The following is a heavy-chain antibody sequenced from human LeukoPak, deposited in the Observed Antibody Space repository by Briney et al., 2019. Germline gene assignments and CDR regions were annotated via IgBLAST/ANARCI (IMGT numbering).Heavy chain of an antibody. D-gene: IGHD1-26*01. J-gene: IGHJ5*02. CDR2: INHSGST. CDR3: ARLCGESGKWFDR. V-gene: IGHV4-34*01. Sequence: SETLSLTCAVYGGSFSGYYWSWIRQPPGKGLEWIGEINHSGSTNYNPSLKSRVTTSVDTSKNQFSLMLSSVTAADTAVYYCARLCGESGKWFDRWGQRTLVTVSS. CDR1: GGSFSGYY.